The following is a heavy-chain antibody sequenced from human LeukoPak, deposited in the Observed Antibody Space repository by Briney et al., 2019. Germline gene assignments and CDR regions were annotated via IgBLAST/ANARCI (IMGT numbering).Heavy chain of an antibody. V-gene: IGHV4-34*01. CDR3: ARVGCGRYPPPPDY. Sequence: SETLSLTCAVYGGSFSGYYWSWIRQPPGKGLEWIGEINHSGSTNYNPSLKSRVTISVDTSKNQFSLKLSSVTAAAAALYYCARVGCGRYPPPPDYWGQGTLVTVSS. D-gene: IGHD6-19*01. J-gene: IGHJ4*02. CDR2: INHSGST. CDR1: GGSFSGYY.